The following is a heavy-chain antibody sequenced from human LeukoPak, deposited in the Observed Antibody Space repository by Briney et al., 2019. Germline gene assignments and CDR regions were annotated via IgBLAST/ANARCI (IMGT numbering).Heavy chain of an antibody. Sequence: SETLSLTCAVYGGSFSGYYWSWFRQPPGKGLEWIGEINHSGSTNYNPSLKSRVTISVDTSKNQFSLKLSSVTAADTAVYYCARGRTTVTSLSYYYYGMDVWGQGTTVTVSS. CDR3: ARGRTTVTSLSYYYYGMDV. CDR2: INHSGST. J-gene: IGHJ6*02. D-gene: IGHD4-17*01. V-gene: IGHV4-34*01. CDR1: GGSFSGYY.